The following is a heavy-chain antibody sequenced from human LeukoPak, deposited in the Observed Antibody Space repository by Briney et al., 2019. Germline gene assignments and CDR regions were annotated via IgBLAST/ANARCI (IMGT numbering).Heavy chain of an antibody. CDR2: INPNSGGT. CDR1: GYTFTGYY. Sequence: GASVKVSCKASGYTFTGYYMHWVRQAPGQGLAWMGWINPNSGGTNYAQKFQGRVTMTRDTSISTAYMELSRLRSDDTAVYYCARDYCSSTSCYSPFDYWGQGTLVTVSS. CDR3: ARDYCSSTSCYSPFDY. J-gene: IGHJ4*02. D-gene: IGHD2-2*02. V-gene: IGHV1-2*02.